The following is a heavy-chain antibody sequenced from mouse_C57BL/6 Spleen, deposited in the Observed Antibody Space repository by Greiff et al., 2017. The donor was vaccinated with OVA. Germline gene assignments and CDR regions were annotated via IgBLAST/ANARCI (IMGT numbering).Heavy chain of an antibody. D-gene: IGHD2-1*01. CDR3: TRVHDGNPLAD. V-gene: IGHV1-7*01. Sequence: QVQLQQSGAELAKPGASVKLSCKASGYTFPSYWMHWVKQRPGQGLEWIGYITPSSGNTKSNQKFKDKATLTADKSSSQAYLQMSSLPYADSAVYDCTRVHDGNPLADWGQGTLVTVSA. J-gene: IGHJ3*01. CDR1: GYTFPSYW. CDR2: ITPSSGNT.